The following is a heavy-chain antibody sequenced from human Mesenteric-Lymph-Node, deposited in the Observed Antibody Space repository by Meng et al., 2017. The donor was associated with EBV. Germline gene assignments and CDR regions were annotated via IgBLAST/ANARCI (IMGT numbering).Heavy chain of an antibody. J-gene: IGHJ5*02. CDR3: AREGLISAAGSFYP. V-gene: IGHV1-2*06. CDR2: INPNSGGT. CDR1: GYTFIGYY. D-gene: IGHD6-13*01. Sequence: QVQWEPFGAEVKKPGASVKVSCKASGYTFIGYYIHWVRQTPGQGLEWMGRINPNSGGTNYAQKFQGRVTMTRDTSISTTYMELSKLRSDDTAVYFCAREGLISAAGSFYPWGQGTLVTVSS.